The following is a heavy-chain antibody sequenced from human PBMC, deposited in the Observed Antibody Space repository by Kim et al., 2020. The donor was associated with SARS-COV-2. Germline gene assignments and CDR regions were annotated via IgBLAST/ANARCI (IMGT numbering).Heavy chain of an antibody. CDR1: GCNFKNYG. CDR2: ISGSTTST. CDR3: ARGGGCVGGVCYMGGDY. V-gene: IGHV3-23*01. J-gene: IGHJ4*01. Sequence: GGSLRLSCEASGCNFKNYGMSWVRQAPGKGLELVSVISGSTTSTNYADSVKGRFTISRDNSKNTLYLQMNNLRAEDTAAYYCARGGGCVGGVCYMGGDY. D-gene: IGHD2-8*02.